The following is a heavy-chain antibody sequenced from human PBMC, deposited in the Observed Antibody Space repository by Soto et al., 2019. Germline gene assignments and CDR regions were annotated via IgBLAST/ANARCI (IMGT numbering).Heavy chain of an antibody. CDR2: IYYSGST. J-gene: IGHJ3*02. V-gene: IGHV4-59*08. Sequence: QVQLQESGPGLVKPSETLSLTCTVSGGSISSYYWSWIRQPPGKGLEWIGYIYYSGSTNYNPSLKSRVTISVDTSKNQFSLKLSSVTAADTAVYYCARLARYCSGGSCYRTTDAFDIWGQGTMVTVSS. CDR1: GGSISSYY. CDR3: ARLARYCSGGSCYRTTDAFDI. D-gene: IGHD2-15*01.